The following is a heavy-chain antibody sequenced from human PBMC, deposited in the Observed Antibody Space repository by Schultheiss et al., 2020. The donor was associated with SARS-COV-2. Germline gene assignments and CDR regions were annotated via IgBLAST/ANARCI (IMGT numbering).Heavy chain of an antibody. D-gene: IGHD1-1*01. CDR1: GGSISSGGYY. CDR2: IYYSGST. J-gene: IGHJ6*02. V-gene: IGHV4-31*03. Sequence: LSLTCTVSGGSISSGGYYWSWIRQHPGKGLEWIGYIYYSGSTYYNPSLKSRVTISVDTSKNQFSLKLSSVTAADTAVYYCARWKVSDWNPGGGMDVWGQGTTVTVSS. CDR3: ARWKVSDWNPGGGMDV.